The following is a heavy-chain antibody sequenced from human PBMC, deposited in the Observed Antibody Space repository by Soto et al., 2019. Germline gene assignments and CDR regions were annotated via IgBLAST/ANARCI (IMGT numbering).Heavy chain of an antibody. J-gene: IGHJ5*02. Sequence: GSLRLSGAASGFMFSDYAMTWARQAPGKELEWVSGLLRPGRSTYYADSVKGRFTISGDTSANTVYLQMDSLRAEDTAVYYCAKDAIANDGIWLMDSWGQGTVVTVSS. V-gene: IGHV3-23*01. CDR3: AKDAIANDGIWLMDS. CDR1: GFMFSDYA. D-gene: IGHD3-16*01. CDR2: LLRPGRST.